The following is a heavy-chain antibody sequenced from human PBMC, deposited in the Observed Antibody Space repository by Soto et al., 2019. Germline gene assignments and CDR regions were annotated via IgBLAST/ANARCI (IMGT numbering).Heavy chain of an antibody. CDR3: ARVGGIAAAGTPYNWFDP. CDR1: GYTFTSYG. CDR2: ISAYNGNT. D-gene: IGHD6-13*01. J-gene: IGHJ5*02. Sequence: GASVKVSCKASGYTFTSYGISWVRQAPGQGLEWMGWISAYNGNTNYAQKLQGRVTMTTDTSTSTAYMELRSLRSDDTAAYYCARVGGIAAAGTPYNWFDPWRQGTLVTVSS. V-gene: IGHV1-18*04.